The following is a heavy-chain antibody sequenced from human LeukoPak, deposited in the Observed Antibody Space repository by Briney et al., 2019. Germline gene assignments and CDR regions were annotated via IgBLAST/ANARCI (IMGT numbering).Heavy chain of an antibody. Sequence: GGSLRLSCAASGFTFSSYGMHWVRQAPGKGLEWVAVIWYDGSNKYYADSVKGRFTISRDNSKNTLYLQMNSLRAEDTAVYYCARMIGDILTGYYYYYGMDVWGQGTTVTVSS. J-gene: IGHJ6*02. CDR2: IWYDGSNK. V-gene: IGHV3-33*01. CDR3: ARMIGDILTGYYYYYGMDV. CDR1: GFTFSSYG. D-gene: IGHD3-9*01.